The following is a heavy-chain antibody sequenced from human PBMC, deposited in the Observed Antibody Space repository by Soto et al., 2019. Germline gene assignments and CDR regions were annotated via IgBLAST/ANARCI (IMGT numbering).Heavy chain of an antibody. D-gene: IGHD3-9*01. J-gene: IGHJ4*02. Sequence: VQLVESGGGVVQPGRSLRLSCAASGFTFSSYAMSWVRQAPGKGLEWVSAISGSGGSTYYADSVKGRFTISRDNSKNTLYLQMNSLRAEDTAVYYCAKVPHYDILTGYYRPFDYWGQGTLVTVSS. CDR3: AKVPHYDILTGYYRPFDY. CDR1: GFTFSSYA. CDR2: ISGSGGST. V-gene: IGHV3-23*04.